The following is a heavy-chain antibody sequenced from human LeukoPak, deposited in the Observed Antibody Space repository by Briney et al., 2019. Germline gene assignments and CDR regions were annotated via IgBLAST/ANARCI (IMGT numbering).Heavy chain of an antibody. V-gene: IGHV3-20*04. J-gene: IGHJ6*03. CDR2: INWNGGST. CDR1: GFTFDDYG. Sequence: PGGSLRLSCAASGFTFDDYGMSWVRQAPGKGLEWVSGINWNGGSTGYADSVKGRFTISRDNAKNSLYLQMNSLRAEDTALYYCARTEVSGWTLYYYYYYMDVWGKGTTVTVSS. D-gene: IGHD6-19*01. CDR3: ARTEVSGWTLYYYYYYMDV.